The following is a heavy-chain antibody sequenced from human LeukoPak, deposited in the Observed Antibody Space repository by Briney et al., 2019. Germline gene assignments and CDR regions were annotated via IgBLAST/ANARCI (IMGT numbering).Heavy chain of an antibody. J-gene: IGHJ4*02. CDR1: GGSISSYY. CDR3: ARGGQGRIAVADEGFDY. Sequence: PSETLSLTCTVSGGSISSYYWGWIRQPPGKGLEWIGSIYYSGSTYYNPSLKSRVTISVDTSKNQFSLKLSSVTAADTAVYYCARGGQGRIAVADEGFDYWGQGTLVTVSS. CDR2: IYYSGST. V-gene: IGHV4-39*07. D-gene: IGHD6-19*01.